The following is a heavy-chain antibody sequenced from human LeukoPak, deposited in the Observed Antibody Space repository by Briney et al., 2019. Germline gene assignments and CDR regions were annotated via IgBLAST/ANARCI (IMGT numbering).Heavy chain of an antibody. Sequence: GGSLRLSCAASGFTVSSNYMTWVRQAPGKGLEWVSVIHKSAITYYADIVKGRFTISRDNSKNTLYLQMNSLRAEDTAVYYCGTIVATADYWGQGTLVTVSS. V-gene: IGHV3-53*01. CDR3: GTIVATADY. CDR2: IHKSAIT. J-gene: IGHJ4*02. CDR1: GFTVSSNY. D-gene: IGHD5-12*01.